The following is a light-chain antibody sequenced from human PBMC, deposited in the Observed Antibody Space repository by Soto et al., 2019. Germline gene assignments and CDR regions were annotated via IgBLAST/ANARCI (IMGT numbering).Light chain of an antibody. CDR3: QHYNSYSEA. Sequence: DIQMTQSPSTLSGAVGDRVTITCRARQTISSWLALYQQKPGKAPKLLIYKASTLKSGVPSRFSGSVSGTEFTLTSRSLQPDDFATYYCQHYNSYSEAFGQGTK. CDR1: QTISSW. CDR2: KAS. J-gene: IGKJ1*01. V-gene: IGKV1-5*03.